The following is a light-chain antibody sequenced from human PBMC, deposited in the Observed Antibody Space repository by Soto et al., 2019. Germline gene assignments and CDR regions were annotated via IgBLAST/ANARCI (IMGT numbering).Light chain of an antibody. CDR2: DAS. J-gene: IGKJ1*01. V-gene: IGKV3-11*01. CDR1: QDVNKY. CDR3: QQRSNWPPWT. Sequence: EIVLTQSPATLSLSPGDRATLSCRASQDVNKYLIWYQQKPGQAPRVLLFDASNRATGVPARFSGSGSGTDFTLTTSSLEPEDFAVYYCQQRSNWPPWTFGQGTKLEIK.